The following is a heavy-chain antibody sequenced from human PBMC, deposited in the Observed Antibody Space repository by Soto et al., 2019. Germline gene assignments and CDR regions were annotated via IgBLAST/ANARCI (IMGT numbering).Heavy chain of an antibody. V-gene: IGHV5-51*01. D-gene: IGHD6-6*01. Sequence: GESLKISCKGSGYSFTSYWIGWVRQMPGKGLEWMGIIYPGDSDTRYSPSFQGQVTISADKSISTAYLQWSSLKASDTAMYYCARQGAARPDQLYTNYYYYYGMDVWGQGTTVTVSS. CDR1: GYSFTSYW. CDR3: ARQGAARPDQLYTNYYYYYGMDV. J-gene: IGHJ6*02. CDR2: IYPGDSDT.